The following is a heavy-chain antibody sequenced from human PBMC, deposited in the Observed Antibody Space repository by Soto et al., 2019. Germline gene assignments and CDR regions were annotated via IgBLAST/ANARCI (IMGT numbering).Heavy chain of an antibody. Sequence: LRLSCAASGFIFTNYAMNWVRQAPGKGLEWVSVIGGRGNSAYYADPVQGRFTISRDNSKNTLSLQMSSLTADDTAIYYCVREGRGSFDFWGRGTMVTVSS. CDR3: VREGRGSFDF. V-gene: IGHV3-23*01. CDR1: GFIFTNYA. D-gene: IGHD5-12*01. CDR2: IGGRGNSA. J-gene: IGHJ3*01.